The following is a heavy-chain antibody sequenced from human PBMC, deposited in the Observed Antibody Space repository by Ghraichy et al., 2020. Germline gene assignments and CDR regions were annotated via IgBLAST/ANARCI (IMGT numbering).Heavy chain of an antibody. Sequence: ASVKVSCKASGYTFTSYGISWVRQAPGQGLEWMGWISAYNGNTNYAQKLQGRVTMTTDTSTSTAYMELRSLRSDDTAVYYCARDPGPHKRVRGPCSGSCRGAFDIWGQGTMVTVSS. D-gene: IGHD3-10*02. CDR1: GYTFTSYG. J-gene: IGHJ3*02. CDR2: ISAYNGNT. CDR3: ARDPGPHKRVRGPCSGSCRGAFDI. V-gene: IGHV1-18*01.